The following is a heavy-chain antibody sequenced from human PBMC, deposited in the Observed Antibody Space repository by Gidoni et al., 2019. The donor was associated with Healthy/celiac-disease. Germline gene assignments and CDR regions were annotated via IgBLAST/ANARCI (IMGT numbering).Heavy chain of an antibody. CDR1: GGSFSGYY. J-gene: IGHJ1*01. CDR3: ARGDRYRAAAGLAEYFQH. CDR2: INHSGST. Sequence: QVQLQQWGAGLLKPSETLSLTCAVYGGSFSGYYWSWIRQPPGKGLEWIGEINHSGSTNYNPSLKSRVTISVDTSKNQFSLKLSSVTAADTAVYYCARGDRYRAAAGLAEYFQHWGQGTLVTVSS. D-gene: IGHD6-13*01. V-gene: IGHV4-34*01.